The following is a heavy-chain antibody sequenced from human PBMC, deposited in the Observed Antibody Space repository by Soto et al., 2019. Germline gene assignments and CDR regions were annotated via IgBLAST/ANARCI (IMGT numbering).Heavy chain of an antibody. Sequence: EVQLVESGGGLVKPGGSLRLSCAASGFTFSSYSMNWVRQAPGKGLEWVSSISSSSSYIYYADSVKGRFTISRDNAKNSLYLKMNSLRAEDTAVYYCARAGVDAFDIWGQGTMVTVSS. CDR3: ARAGVDAFDI. CDR1: GFTFSSYS. D-gene: IGHD3-10*01. J-gene: IGHJ3*02. CDR2: ISSSSSYI. V-gene: IGHV3-21*01.